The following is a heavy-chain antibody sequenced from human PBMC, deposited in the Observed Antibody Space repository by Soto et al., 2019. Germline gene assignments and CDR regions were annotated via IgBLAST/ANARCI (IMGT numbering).Heavy chain of an antibody. D-gene: IGHD4-4*01. V-gene: IGHV3-23*01. CDR1: GFTFSSYA. J-gene: IGHJ4*02. CDR3: ANLLDYSNFFAD. Sequence: EVQLLESGGGLVQPGGSLRLSCAASGFTFSSYAMSWVRQAPGKGLEWVSAISGSGGSTYYADSVKGRFTISRDNSKNPLYLQMNSLRAEDTAVYYCANLLDYSNFFADWGQGTLVTVSS. CDR2: ISGSGGST.